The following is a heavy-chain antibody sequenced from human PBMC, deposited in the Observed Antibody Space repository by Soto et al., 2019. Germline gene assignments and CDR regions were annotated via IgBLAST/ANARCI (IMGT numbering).Heavy chain of an antibody. D-gene: IGHD3-10*01. V-gene: IGHV3-23*01. CDR3: AKDVVPFITMVRSTEGH. Sequence: GGSLRLSCSASGFTFTSYAMSWVRQAPGKGLEWVSGISGSGGDTKSADSVKGRFTISRDNSKNTLYLQMNSLRAEDTAVYYCAKDVVPFITMVRSTEGHWGQGTLVTVSS. J-gene: IGHJ4*02. CDR1: GFTFTSYA. CDR2: ISGSGGDT.